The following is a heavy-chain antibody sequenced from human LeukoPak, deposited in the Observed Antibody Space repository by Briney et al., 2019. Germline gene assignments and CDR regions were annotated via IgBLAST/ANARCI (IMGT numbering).Heavy chain of an antibody. CDR3: AYSGSSHFDY. V-gene: IGHV3-74*01. CDR1: GFTFGDFD. Sequence: PGGSLRLSCAPSGFTFGDFDMHWVRQAPGKGLEWVSRIGTDGSSTSYADSVKGRFTISRDNAKNTLYLQMNSLRAEDTAVYYCAYSGSSHFDYWGQGTLVTVSS. CDR2: IGTDGSST. J-gene: IGHJ4*02. D-gene: IGHD1-26*01.